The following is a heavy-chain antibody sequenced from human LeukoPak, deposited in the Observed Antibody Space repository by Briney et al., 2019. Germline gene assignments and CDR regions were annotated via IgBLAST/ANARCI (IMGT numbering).Heavy chain of an antibody. Sequence: SETLSLTCTVSGGSISSYYWSWIRQPPGKGLEWIGRLCSSGSTNYNPSLKSRVSMSVDTSKNQFSLKLSSVTVADTAVYFCARYGYSSSAFDYWGQGTLVTVSS. D-gene: IGHD6-13*01. CDR2: LCSSGST. CDR3: ARYGYSSSAFDY. J-gene: IGHJ4*02. V-gene: IGHV4-4*07. CDR1: GGSISSYY.